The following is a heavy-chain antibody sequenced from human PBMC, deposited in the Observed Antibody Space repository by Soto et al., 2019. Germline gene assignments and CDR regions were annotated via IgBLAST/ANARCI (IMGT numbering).Heavy chain of an antibody. V-gene: IGHV3-21*01. CDR2: ITGNAYHI. CDR3: ARDFQSEPSGFDS. Sequence: EVQLVESGGGLVKPGGSLRLSCTASGFTFSGYNINWVRQAPGKGLEWVSSITGNAYHIYYAESVKGRFTVSRDNAKNSAFLQMSSLRAEDTAVYYCARDFQSEPSGFDSWGQGTLVTVSS. D-gene: IGHD3-10*01. CDR1: GFTFSGYN. J-gene: IGHJ4*02.